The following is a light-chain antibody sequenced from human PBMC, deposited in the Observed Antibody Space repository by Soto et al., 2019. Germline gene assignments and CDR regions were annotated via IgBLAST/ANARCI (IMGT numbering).Light chain of an antibody. V-gene: IGKV1-8*01. CDR3: KHYNSYSEA. CDR2: SAY. Sequence: AIRMTQSPSSFSASTGDRVTITCRASQGISSYLAWYQQKPGKAHKLLIRSAYTLQRGVQSRFSGSGSGTEFTLTIRSLQPDDFATYYCKHYNSYSEAFGQGTKVDIK. J-gene: IGKJ1*01. CDR1: QGISSY.